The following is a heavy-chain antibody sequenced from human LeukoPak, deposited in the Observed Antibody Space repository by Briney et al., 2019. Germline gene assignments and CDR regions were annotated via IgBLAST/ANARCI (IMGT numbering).Heavy chain of an antibody. Sequence: PGGSLRLSCAASGFTFSTYGMTWVRQAPGKGLEWISYISSSSDSIKYADSVKGRFTISRDNAKNSLYLQMNSLGAEDTALYYCARDHPGYSGYVQDYWGQGALITVSS. CDR2: ISSSSDSI. CDR3: ARDHPGYSGYVQDY. CDR1: GFTFSTYG. J-gene: IGHJ4*02. V-gene: IGHV3-48*04. D-gene: IGHD5-12*01.